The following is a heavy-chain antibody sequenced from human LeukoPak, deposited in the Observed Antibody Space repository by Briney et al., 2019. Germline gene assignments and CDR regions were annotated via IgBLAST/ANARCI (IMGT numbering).Heavy chain of an antibody. CDR3: ATNRGYYGRAFDI. CDR2: ISSDGSST. Sequence: GGSLRLSCAASGFTLSSFWMHWVRQAPGKGLEWVSRISSDGSSTNYADSVKGRFAISRDAAKNTLFLQINSLRAEDTAVYYCATNRGYYGRAFDIWGQGTMVTVSS. D-gene: IGHD3-10*01. V-gene: IGHV3-74*01. J-gene: IGHJ3*02. CDR1: GFTLSSFW.